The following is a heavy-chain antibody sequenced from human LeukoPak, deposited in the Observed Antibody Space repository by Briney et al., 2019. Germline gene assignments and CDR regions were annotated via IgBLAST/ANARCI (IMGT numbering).Heavy chain of an antibody. D-gene: IGHD5-24*01. CDR1: GFTFSDYY. J-gene: IGHJ4*02. CDR2: ISSNGSII. V-gene: IGHV3-11*01. Sequence: GGSLRLSCAASGFTFSDYYVNWIRQAPGKGLEWVSHISSNGSIIYYTDSVRGRFSISRDNAKNSLYLQMNNLRAEDTALYYCAVLEGLSWGQGTLVSVSS. CDR3: AVLEGLS.